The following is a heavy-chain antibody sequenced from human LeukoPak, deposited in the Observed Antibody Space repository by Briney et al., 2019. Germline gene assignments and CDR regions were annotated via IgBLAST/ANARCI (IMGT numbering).Heavy chain of an antibody. CDR1: GFTVSSNY. CDR2: IYSGGST. Sequence: GGSLRLSCAASGFTVSSNYMSWVRQAPGKGLEWVSVIYSGGSTYYADSVKGRFTISRGNSKNTLYLQMSSLRAEDTAVYYCAREAVAGLAYYYYGMDIWGQGTTVTVSS. J-gene: IGHJ6*02. V-gene: IGHV3-66*01. D-gene: IGHD6-19*01. CDR3: AREAVAGLAYYYYGMDI.